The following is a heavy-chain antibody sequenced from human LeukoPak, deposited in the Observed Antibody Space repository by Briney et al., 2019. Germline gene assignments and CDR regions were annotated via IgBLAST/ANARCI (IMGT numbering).Heavy chain of an antibody. V-gene: IGHV3-15*01. CDR2: IKSKTDGGTT. Sequence: PGGSLRLSCAASGFTFSNAWMSWVRQAPGKGLEWVGRIKSKTDGGTTDYAAPVKGRFTISRDDSKSTLYLQMNSLKTEDTAVYYCTTDLLVAPYYFDYWGQGTLVTVSS. D-gene: IGHD2-15*01. J-gene: IGHJ4*02. CDR1: GFTFSNAW. CDR3: TTDLLVAPYYFDY.